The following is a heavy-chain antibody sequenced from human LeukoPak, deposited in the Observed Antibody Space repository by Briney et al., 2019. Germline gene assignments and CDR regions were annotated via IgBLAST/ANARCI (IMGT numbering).Heavy chain of an antibody. V-gene: IGHV6-1*01. J-gene: IGHJ5*02. CDR3: ARATLNYCSSTSCYSGVNWFDP. CDR1: GDSVSSNSAA. D-gene: IGHD2-2*02. CDR2: TYYRSKWYN. Sequence: SQTLSLTCALSGDSVSSNSAAWYWIRQSPSRGLDWLGRTYYRSKWYNDYAVSVKSRITINPDTSKNQFSLQLNSVTPEDTAVYYCARATLNYCSSTSCYSGVNWFDPWGQGTLVTVSS.